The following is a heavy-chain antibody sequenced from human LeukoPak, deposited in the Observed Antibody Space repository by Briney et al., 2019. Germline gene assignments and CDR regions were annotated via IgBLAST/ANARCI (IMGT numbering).Heavy chain of an antibody. V-gene: IGHV1-8*01. CDR3: ARVVSGSYDAVFDY. J-gene: IGHJ4*02. D-gene: IGHD1-26*01. Sequence: ASVKVSCKASGYTFTSYDINWVRQATGQGLEWMGWMNPNSGNTGYAQKFQGRVTMTRNTSISTAYMELSSLRSEDTAVYYCARVVSGSYDAVFDYWGQGTLVTVSS. CDR2: MNPNSGNT. CDR1: GYTFTSYD.